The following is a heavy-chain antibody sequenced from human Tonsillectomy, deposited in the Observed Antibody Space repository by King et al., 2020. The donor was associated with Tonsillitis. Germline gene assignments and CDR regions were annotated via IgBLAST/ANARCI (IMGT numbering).Heavy chain of an antibody. CDR3: ARDGYIAAAGLNWFDP. J-gene: IGHJ5*02. V-gene: IGHV4-59*01. CDR2: IYYSGST. Sequence: VQLQESGPGLVKPSETLSLTCTVSGGSISSYYWSWIRQPPGKGLEWIGYIYYSGSTNYNPSLKSRVTISVDTSKNQFSLQLSSVTAADTAVYYCARDGYIAAAGLNWFDPWGQGTLVTVSS. CDR1: GGSISSYY. D-gene: IGHD6-13*01.